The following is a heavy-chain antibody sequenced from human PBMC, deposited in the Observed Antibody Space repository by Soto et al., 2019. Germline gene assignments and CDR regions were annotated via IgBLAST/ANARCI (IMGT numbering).Heavy chain of an antibody. CDR3: ARLVVGSPVANV. D-gene: IGHD2-2*01. Sequence: SETLSLTCNISGGSINTNNYYWGWVRQPPGKGLGWIGSIFYDGTAYYSPSLKSRVTVSLATSKTQFSLKLKSVTAADTAVYYCARLVVGSPVANVWGQGTRVTVSS. J-gene: IGHJ4*02. V-gene: IGHV4-39*01. CDR1: GGSINTNNYY. CDR2: IFYDGTA.